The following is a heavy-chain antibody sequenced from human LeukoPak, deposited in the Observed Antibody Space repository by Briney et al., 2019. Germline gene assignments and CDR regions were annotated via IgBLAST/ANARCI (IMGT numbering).Heavy chain of an antibody. J-gene: IGHJ4*02. Sequence: ASVTVSCKASGYSFTDYYVLWVRQARAQGLEWMGWINPNRGGTNYAQKFQDRDIMNRGSSFSADSMELSSLTSNDTDVCLCSRAGGGLDYWGQETLVTVSS. CDR2: INPNRGGT. V-gene: IGHV1-2*02. CDR3: SRAGGGLDY. CDR1: GYSFTDYY. D-gene: IGHD3-16*01.